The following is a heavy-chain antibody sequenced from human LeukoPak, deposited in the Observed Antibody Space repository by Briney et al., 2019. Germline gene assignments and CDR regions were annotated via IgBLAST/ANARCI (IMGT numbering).Heavy chain of an antibody. D-gene: IGHD3-10*01. V-gene: IGHV4-59*01. CDR2: IYYSGST. J-gene: IGHJ5*02. Sequence: PSETLSLTCTVSGGSITSYYWSWIRQPPGKGLEWIGYIYYSGSTNYNPSLKSRVTISVDQSKNQFSLKLSSVTAADTAVYYCARGGVNYKIAGPWGQGALVTVSS. CDR1: GGSITSYY. CDR3: ARGGVNYKIAGP.